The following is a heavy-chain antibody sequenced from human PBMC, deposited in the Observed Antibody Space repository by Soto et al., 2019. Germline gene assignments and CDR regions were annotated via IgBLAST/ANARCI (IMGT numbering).Heavy chain of an antibody. V-gene: IGHV1-46*01. CDR2: INPSGGGT. J-gene: IGHJ4*02. CDR3: VRLLGQVKHYDFWSGYYDY. CDR1: GYTFTNSY. D-gene: IGHD3-3*01. Sequence: GASVKVSCKASGYTFTNSYIHWVRQAPGQGLERMGIINPSGGGTSYTQKFQGRVTMTMDTSTSTVYMELSSLRSEDTAVYYCVRLLGQVKHYDFWSGYYDYWGQGTLVTVSS.